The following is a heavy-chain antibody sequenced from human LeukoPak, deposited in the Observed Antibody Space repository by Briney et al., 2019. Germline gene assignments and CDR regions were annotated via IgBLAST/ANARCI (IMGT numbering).Heavy chain of an antibody. Sequence: GASVKVSCKASGYTFTSYAMHWVRQVSGQRLEWMGWVNAGNGNTKYSQKFQGRVTIARDTSASTAYMELSSLRSEDTAVYYCARMAPGNWFDPWGQGTLVTVSS. D-gene: IGHD5-24*01. CDR2: VNAGNGNT. V-gene: IGHV1-3*01. J-gene: IGHJ5*02. CDR3: ARMAPGNWFDP. CDR1: GYTFTSYA.